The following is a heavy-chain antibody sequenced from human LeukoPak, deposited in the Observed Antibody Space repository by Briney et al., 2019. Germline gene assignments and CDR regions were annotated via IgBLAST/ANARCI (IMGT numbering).Heavy chain of an antibody. CDR3: ARARLQGYSSGWYDRFPADY. Sequence: EASVTVSCKASGYTFTGYYMHWVRQAPGQGLEWMGIINPSGGSTSYAQKFQGRVTMTRDMSTSTVYMELSSLRSEDTAVYYCARARLQGYSSGWYDRFPADYWGQGTLVTVSS. CDR2: INPSGGST. V-gene: IGHV1-46*01. D-gene: IGHD6-19*01. CDR1: GYTFTGYY. J-gene: IGHJ4*02.